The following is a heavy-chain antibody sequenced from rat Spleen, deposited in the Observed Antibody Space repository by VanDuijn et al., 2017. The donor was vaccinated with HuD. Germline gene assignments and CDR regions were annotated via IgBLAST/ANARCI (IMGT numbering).Heavy chain of an antibody. V-gene: IGHV5-7*01. Sequence: EVQLVESDGGLVQPGRSLKLSCAASGFTFSDYYMAWVRQAPKKGLEWVATIIYDGSSTYYRDSVKGRFTISRDNAKSTLYLQMDSLRSEDTASYYCVRHGYTRYYFDYWGQGVMVTVSS. D-gene: IGHD1-9*01. CDR2: IIYDGSST. CDR1: GFTFSDYY. CDR3: VRHGYTRYYFDY. J-gene: IGHJ2*01.